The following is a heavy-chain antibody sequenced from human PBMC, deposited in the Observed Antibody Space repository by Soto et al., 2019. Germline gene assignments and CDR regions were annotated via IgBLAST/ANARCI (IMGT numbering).Heavy chain of an antibody. CDR1: GFTFSSHA. J-gene: IGHJ4*02. D-gene: IGHD6-19*01. CDR2: ISGSGVST. Sequence: GGSLRLSCASAGFTFSSHAMRWVRQAPGKGLEWVSAISGSGVSTYYDDYVKGRFTISRDNSKNTMYLQMNSLRGEDTAVYYCAKDQYRAGADTGDYWAQGTLVTVSS. CDR3: AKDQYRAGADTGDY. V-gene: IGHV3-23*01.